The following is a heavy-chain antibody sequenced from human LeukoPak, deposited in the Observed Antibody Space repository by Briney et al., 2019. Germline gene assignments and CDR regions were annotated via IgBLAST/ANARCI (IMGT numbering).Heavy chain of an antibody. J-gene: IGHJ4*02. Sequence: GSLRLSCAASGFTFSSYAMSWVRQAPGKGLEWGSAISGSGGSTYYADSVKGRFTISRDNSKNTLYLQMTSLRAEDTAVYYCAKDQGGLRYFDWLYSTGFDYWGQGTLVTVSS. CDR2: ISGSGGST. D-gene: IGHD3-9*01. CDR3: AKDQGGLRYFDWLYSTGFDY. V-gene: IGHV3-23*01. CDR1: GFTFSSYA.